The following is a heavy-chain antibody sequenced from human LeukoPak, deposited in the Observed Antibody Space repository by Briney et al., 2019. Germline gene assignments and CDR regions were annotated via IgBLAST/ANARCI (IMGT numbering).Heavy chain of an antibody. Sequence: ASVKVSCKASGYTFTSYDINWVRQATGQGLEWMGWMNPNSGNTGYAQKFQGRVTMTRNTSISTAYMELSSLRSGDTAVYYCARSRDSSGWYDYWGQGTLVTVSS. V-gene: IGHV1-8*01. CDR2: MNPNSGNT. CDR3: ARSRDSSGWYDY. J-gene: IGHJ4*02. D-gene: IGHD6-19*01. CDR1: GYTFTSYD.